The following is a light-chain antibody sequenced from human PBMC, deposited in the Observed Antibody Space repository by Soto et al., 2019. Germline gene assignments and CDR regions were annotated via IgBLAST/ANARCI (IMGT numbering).Light chain of an antibody. CDR2: EVT. CDR3: SSYTNINTRACV. CDR1: SGDIGSYNR. J-gene: IGLJ1*01. V-gene: IGLV2-14*01. Sequence: QSALTQPASVSVSPGQSITISCTGTSGDIGSYNRVSWYQQHPGKAPKLIIYEVTDRPSGVSNRFSGSKSGNTASLTISGLQAEDEAEYYCSSYTNINTRACVFGTGT.